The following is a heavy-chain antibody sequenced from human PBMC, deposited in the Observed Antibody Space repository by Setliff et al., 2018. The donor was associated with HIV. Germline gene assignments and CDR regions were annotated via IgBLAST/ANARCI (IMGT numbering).Heavy chain of an antibody. Sequence: SETLSLTCTVPGGSINRSNYYWGWIRQPPGKGLEWIGTISYTGSTYYDPSLKSRVNISLDTSKNQFFLKLSSVTAPDTAIYYCARQTWEYYDTLTGYYRSPKNFDSWGQGTLGTAPQ. CDR2: ISYTGST. V-gene: IGHV4-39*01. D-gene: IGHD3-9*01. CDR1: GGSINRSNYY. J-gene: IGHJ4*02. CDR3: ARQTWEYYDTLTGYYRSPKNFDS.